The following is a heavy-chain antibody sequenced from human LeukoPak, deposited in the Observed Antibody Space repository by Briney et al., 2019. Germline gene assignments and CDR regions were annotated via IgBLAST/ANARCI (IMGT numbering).Heavy chain of an antibody. Sequence: SETLSLTCTVSGGSISSSSYYWGWIRQPPGKGLEWIGSIYYSGSTYYNPSLKSRVTISVDTSKNQFSLKLSSVTAADTAVYYCARRETGRWQLARHMDVWGKGTTVTVSS. V-gene: IGHV4-39*01. D-gene: IGHD6-6*01. CDR1: GGSISSSSYY. J-gene: IGHJ6*03. CDR2: IYYSGST. CDR3: ARRETGRWQLARHMDV.